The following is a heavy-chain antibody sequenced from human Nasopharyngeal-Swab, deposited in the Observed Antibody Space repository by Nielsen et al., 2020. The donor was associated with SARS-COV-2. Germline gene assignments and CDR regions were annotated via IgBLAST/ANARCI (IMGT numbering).Heavy chain of an antibody. CDR2: ISSGATTV. J-gene: IGHJ4*02. Sequence: GESLKISCAASGFIFSDYGVNWVRQAPGKGLEWISYISSGATTVYSADSVKGRFTISRANSKNTLSLQMNSLRAEDTAVYYCAKDLRGPYFFWGQGTLVTVSS. CDR1: GFIFSDYG. D-gene: IGHD2/OR15-2a*01. CDR3: AKDLRGPYFF. V-gene: IGHV3-48*01.